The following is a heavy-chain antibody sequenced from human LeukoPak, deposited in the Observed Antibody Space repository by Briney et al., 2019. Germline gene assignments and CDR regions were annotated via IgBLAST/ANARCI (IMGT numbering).Heavy chain of an antibody. CDR1: GYTFTSYY. CDR2: INPSGGST. Sequence: GASVKVSCKASGYTFTSYYMHWVRQAPGQGLEWMGIINPSGGSTSYAQKFQGRVTMTRDTSTSTVYMELSSLRSEDTAVYYCARDPKLTMIVVPHFDYWGQGTLVTVSS. D-gene: IGHD3-22*01. V-gene: IGHV1-46*01. J-gene: IGHJ4*02. CDR3: ARDPKLTMIVVPHFDY.